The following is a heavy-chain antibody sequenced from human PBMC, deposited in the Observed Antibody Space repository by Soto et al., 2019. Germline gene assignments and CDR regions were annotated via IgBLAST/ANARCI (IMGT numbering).Heavy chain of an antibody. V-gene: IGHV4-59*01. CDR3: AREGVSSSWYYYYALDV. Sequence: QVQLQESGPGLVKPSETLSLTCTVSGGSISSYYWSWIRQPPGKGLEWIGHIYYSGSTNYSPSLKSLVTISVDTSKNQFSLNLSSVTAADTAVYYCAREGVSSSWYYYYALDVWGQGTTVTVSS. CDR1: GGSISSYY. J-gene: IGHJ6*02. CDR2: IYYSGST. D-gene: IGHD6-13*01.